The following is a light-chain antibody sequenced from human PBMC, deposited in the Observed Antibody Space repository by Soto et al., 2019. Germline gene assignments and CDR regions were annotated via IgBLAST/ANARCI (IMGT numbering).Light chain of an antibody. CDR1: QGIGDT. CDR3: QQYNNYPRT. CDR2: GAS. V-gene: IGKV3-15*01. Sequence: EVVLRQSPATLSVYPGEGASLSCRASQGIGDTLAWYQHKPGQTPRLLIYGASTRATGIPARFSGSGSGTEFTLTISSLQSEDFAIYYCQQYNNYPRTFGQGTKVEIK. J-gene: IGKJ1*01.